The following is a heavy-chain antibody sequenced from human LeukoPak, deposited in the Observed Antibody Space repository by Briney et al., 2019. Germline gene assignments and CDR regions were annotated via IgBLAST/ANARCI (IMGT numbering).Heavy chain of an antibody. CDR2: IYHSGST. Sequence: SLETLSLTRAVSGYCICCLYYWGWLRQPPGKGLEWIGSIYHSGSTYYNPSLKSRVTISVDTSKNQFSLKLSSVTAADTAVYYWAREPHAMYICGQGTIVTVSS. V-gene: IGHV4-38-2*02. CDR1: GYCICCLYY. D-gene: IGHD2-2*01. J-gene: IGHJ3*02. CDR3: AREPHAMYI.